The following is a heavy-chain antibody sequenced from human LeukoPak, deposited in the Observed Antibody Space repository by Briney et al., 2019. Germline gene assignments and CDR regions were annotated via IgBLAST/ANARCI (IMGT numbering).Heavy chain of an antibody. J-gene: IGHJ4*02. CDR3: ARDEEMATIGAFDY. Sequence: KAGGSLRLSCAASGFTFSSYWMSWVRQAPGKGLEWVANIKQDGSEKYYVDSVKGRFTISIDNAKNSLYLQMNSLRAEDTAVYYCARDEEMATIGAFDYWGQGTLVTVSS. CDR1: GFTFSSYW. V-gene: IGHV3-7*01. CDR2: IKQDGSEK. D-gene: IGHD5-24*01.